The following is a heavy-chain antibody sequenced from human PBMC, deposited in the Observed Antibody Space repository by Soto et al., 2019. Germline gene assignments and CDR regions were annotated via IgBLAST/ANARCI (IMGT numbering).Heavy chain of an antibody. CDR3: ARVGLLWFGESVDY. CDR2: MNPNSGNT. J-gene: IGHJ4*02. D-gene: IGHD3-10*01. V-gene: IGHV1-8*01. CDR1: GYTFTSYD. Sequence: ASVKVSCKASGYTFTSYDINWVRQATGQGLEWMGWMNPNSGNTGYAQKFQGRVTMTRNTSISTAYMELSSLRSEDTAVHYCARVGLLWFGESVDYWGQGTLVTVSS.